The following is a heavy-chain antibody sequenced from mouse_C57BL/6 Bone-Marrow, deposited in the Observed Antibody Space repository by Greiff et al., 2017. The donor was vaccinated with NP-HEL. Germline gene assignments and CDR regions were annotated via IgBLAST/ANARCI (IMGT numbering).Heavy chain of an antibody. D-gene: IGHD2-12*01. J-gene: IGHJ2*01. CDR1: GYAFSSSW. CDR3: ARYYIDY. Sequence: VQLQESGPELVKPGASVKISCKASGYAFSSSWMNWVKQRPGKGLEWIGRIYPGDGDTNYNGKFKGKATLTADKSSSTAYMQLSSLTSEDAAVYFCARYYIDYWGQGTTLTVSS. CDR2: IYPGDGDT. V-gene: IGHV1-82*01.